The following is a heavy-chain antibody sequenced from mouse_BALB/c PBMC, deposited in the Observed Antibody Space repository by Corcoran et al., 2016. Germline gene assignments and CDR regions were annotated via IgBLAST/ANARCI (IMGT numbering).Heavy chain of an antibody. CDR2: IWWDDVK. CDR3: ARVVGYGSSSYFDV. D-gene: IGHD1-1*01. V-gene: IGHV8-8*01. J-gene: IGHJ1*01. CDR1: GFSLSTSGMG. Sequence: QVTLKESGPGILQHSQTLSLTCSFSGFSLSTSGMGVGWIRQPSGKGLEWLAHIWWDDVKRYNPALKSRLTISKDTSSSQVFLKIASVDTADTATYCFARVVGYGSSSYFDVWGAGTTVTVSS.